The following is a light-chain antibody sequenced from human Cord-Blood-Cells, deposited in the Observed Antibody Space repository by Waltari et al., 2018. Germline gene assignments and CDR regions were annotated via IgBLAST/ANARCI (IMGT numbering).Light chain of an antibody. CDR2: ENH. V-gene: IGLV1-51*02. CDR3: GTWDSSLSAVL. J-gene: IGLJ3*02. CDR1: SSNIGNNY. Sequence: QSVFTQPPSVSAAPGQKVTISCSGRSSNIGNNYVSWYQQLPGTAPKLLIYENHQRPSGIPDRFSDSTSGTSATLGISGLQTGDEADYYCGTWDSSLSAVLFGGGTKLTVL.